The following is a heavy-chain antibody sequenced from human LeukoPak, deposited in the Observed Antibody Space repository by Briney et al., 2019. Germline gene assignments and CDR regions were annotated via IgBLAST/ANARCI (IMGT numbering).Heavy chain of an antibody. D-gene: IGHD3-3*01. CDR1: GGSFSGYY. CDR2: IYYSGST. J-gene: IGHJ5*02. V-gene: IGHV4-34*01. Sequence: SETLSPTCAVYGGSFSGYYWSWIRQPPGKGLEWIGSIYYSGSTYYNPSLKSRVTISVDTSKNQFSLKLSSVTAADTAVYYCARHLAPYTYYDFWSGYYNNWFDPWGQGTLVTVSS. CDR3: ARHLAPYTYYDFWSGYYNNWFDP.